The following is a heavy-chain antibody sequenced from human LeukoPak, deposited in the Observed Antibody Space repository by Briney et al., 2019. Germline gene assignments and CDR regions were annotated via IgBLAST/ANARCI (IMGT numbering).Heavy chain of an antibody. Sequence: ASVKVSCKASGYTFTGYYMHWVRQAPGQGLEWMGWINPNSGGTNYAQKFQGRVTMTRDTSISTAYMELSRLRSDDTAVYCCAREVSYGAGFDYWGQGTLVTVSS. D-gene: IGHD3-10*01. CDR3: AREVSYGAGFDY. J-gene: IGHJ4*02. V-gene: IGHV1-2*02. CDR1: GYTFTGYY. CDR2: INPNSGGT.